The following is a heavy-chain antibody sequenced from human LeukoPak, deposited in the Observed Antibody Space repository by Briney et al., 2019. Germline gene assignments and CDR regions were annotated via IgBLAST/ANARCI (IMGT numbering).Heavy chain of an antibody. Sequence: PSETLSLTCTVSGGSISSSSYYWGWLRQPPGQGLEWIGSIYYSGSTYYNPSLKSRVTISVDTSKNQFSLKLSSVTAADTAVYYCARDLSDYFDYWGQGTLVTVSS. CDR1: GGSISSSSYY. V-gene: IGHV4-39*07. J-gene: IGHJ4*02. CDR2: IYYSGST. CDR3: ARDLSDYFDY.